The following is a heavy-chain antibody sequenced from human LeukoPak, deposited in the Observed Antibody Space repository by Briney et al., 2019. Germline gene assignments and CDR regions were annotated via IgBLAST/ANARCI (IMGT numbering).Heavy chain of an antibody. CDR2: IYSRGNT. V-gene: IGHV4-4*07. CDR1: GGSISNYY. J-gene: IGHJ4*02. CDR3: ARHMKTYYDLLTGYYRGGFDY. Sequence: PSETLSLTCTVSGGSISNYYWSWIRQPAGKGLEWIGLIYSRGNTNYNPSLKSRVTISVDTSKNQFSLKLSSVTAADTAVYYCARHMKTYYDLLTGYYRGGFDYWGQGTLVTVSS. D-gene: IGHD3-9*01.